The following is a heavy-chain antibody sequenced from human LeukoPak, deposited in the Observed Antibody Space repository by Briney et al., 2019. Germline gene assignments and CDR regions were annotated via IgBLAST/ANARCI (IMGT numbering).Heavy chain of an antibody. Sequence: PSGTLSLTCVVSGGSISSSNWWSWVRQPPEKGLEWIGGISHDGSTNYNPSLKSRVTISVDKSNNHFSLKLTSVTAADTAMYYCARGDNYVFDVWGRGTLVSVSS. V-gene: IGHV4-4*02. CDR3: ARGDNYVFDV. D-gene: IGHD5-24*01. CDR1: GGSISSSNW. J-gene: IGHJ2*01. CDR2: ISHDGST.